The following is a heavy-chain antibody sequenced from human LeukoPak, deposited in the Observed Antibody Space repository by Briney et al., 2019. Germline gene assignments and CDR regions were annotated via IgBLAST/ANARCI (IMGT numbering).Heavy chain of an antibody. CDR2: IYSGGSI. Sequence: GGSLRLSCAVSGFTVSSNYMTWVRQAPGKGLEWVSVIYSGGSIYYADSVKGRFTISRDISKNTVDLQLNSLRAEDTAVYYCASGKETSTAQGYWGQGTLVTVSS. CDR1: GFTVSSNY. CDR3: ASGKETSTAQGY. V-gene: IGHV3-53*01. D-gene: IGHD4-17*01. J-gene: IGHJ4*02.